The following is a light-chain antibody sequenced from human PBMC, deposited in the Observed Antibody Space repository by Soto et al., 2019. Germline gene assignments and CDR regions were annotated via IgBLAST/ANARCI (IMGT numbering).Light chain of an antibody. CDR1: QDISKD. V-gene: IGKV1-6*01. CDR2: SAT. J-gene: IGKJ1*01. Sequence: AIQMTQSPTSLSASVGDRVIITCRASQDISKDLGWYQQKPGKAPKFLIYSATSTQSGVPSTFSGSGFGTDFTLTISSLQPEDFATYYCLQHHDYPRTFGQGTKEEF. CDR3: LQHHDYPRT.